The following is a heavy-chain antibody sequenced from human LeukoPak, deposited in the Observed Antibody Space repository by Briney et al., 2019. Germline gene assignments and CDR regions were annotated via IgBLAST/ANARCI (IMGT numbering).Heavy chain of an antibody. D-gene: IGHD2-15*01. J-gene: IGHJ4*02. CDR3: ARHKVVAGMSY. CDR2: INHSGST. Sequence: SETLSLTCAVYGGSFSGYYWSWIRQPPGKGLEWIGEINHSGSTNYNPSLKSRVTISVDTSKNQFSLKLSSVTAADTAVYYCARHKVVAGMSYWGQGTLVTVSS. V-gene: IGHV4-34*01. CDR1: GGSFSGYY.